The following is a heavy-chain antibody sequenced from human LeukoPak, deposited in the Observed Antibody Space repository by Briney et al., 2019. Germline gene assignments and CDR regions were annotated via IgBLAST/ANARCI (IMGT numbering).Heavy chain of an antibody. CDR3: ATTSTTMVRGVILDY. CDR1: GFTFSSYS. Sequence: GGSLRLSCAASGFTFSSYSMNWVRQAPGEGLEWVSSISSSSSYIYYADSVKGRFTISRDNAKNSLYLQMNSLRAEDTAVYYCATTSTTMVRGVILDYWGQGTLVTVSS. CDR2: ISSSSSYI. D-gene: IGHD3-10*01. V-gene: IGHV3-21*01. J-gene: IGHJ4*02.